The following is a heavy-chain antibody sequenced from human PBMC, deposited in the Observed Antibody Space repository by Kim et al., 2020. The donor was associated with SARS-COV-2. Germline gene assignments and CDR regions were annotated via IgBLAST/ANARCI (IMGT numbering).Heavy chain of an antibody. CDR1: GGSISSYY. V-gene: IGHV4-59*13. CDR3: ASKTTSWGPYYYYGMDV. D-gene: IGHD2-2*01. J-gene: IGHJ6*02. CDR2: IYYSGST. Sequence: SETLSLTCTVSGGSISSYYWSWIRQPPGKGLEWIGYIYYSGSTNYNPSLKSRVTISVDTSKNQFSLKLSSVTAADTAVYYCASKTTSWGPYYYYGMDVWGQGTTVTVSS.